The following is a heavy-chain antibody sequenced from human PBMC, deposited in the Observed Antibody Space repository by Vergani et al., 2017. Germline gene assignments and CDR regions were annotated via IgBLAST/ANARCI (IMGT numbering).Heavy chain of an antibody. J-gene: IGHJ3*02. CDR3: AKPVGPSAIMDGYNM. CDR1: GGSFNDYW. V-gene: IGHV4-34*01. Sequence: QVQLQQWGAGLLKPSETLSLTCAIYGGSFNDYWWTWIRQPPGKGLEWIGEIRHDGITHYSPSLKSRVTISIDTSKNQVSLKLSSVTAADTALYYCAKPVGPSAIMDGYNMWGQGTMVTVSS. CDR2: IRHDGIT. D-gene: IGHD5/OR15-5a*01.